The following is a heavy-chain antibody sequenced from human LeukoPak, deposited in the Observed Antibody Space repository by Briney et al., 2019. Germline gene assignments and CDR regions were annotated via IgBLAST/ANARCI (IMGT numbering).Heavy chain of an antibody. CDR1: GFTFRSYW. V-gene: IGHV3-74*01. CDR3: ARGLYGHSIDY. Sequence: GGSLRLSCAASGFTFRSYWMHWVRQDPGKGLVWVSRISSDGSSPNYADSVKGRFTISRDNAKNTLYPQMNSLRAEDTALYYCARGLYGHSIDYWGQGTLVTVSS. J-gene: IGHJ4*02. D-gene: IGHD5-24*01. CDR2: ISSDGSSP.